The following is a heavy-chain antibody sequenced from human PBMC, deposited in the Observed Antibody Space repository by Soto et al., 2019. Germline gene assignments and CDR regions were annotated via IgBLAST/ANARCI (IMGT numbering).Heavy chain of an antibody. J-gene: IGHJ6*03. D-gene: IGHD1-26*01. Sequence: QVQLQESGPGLVKPSQTLSLTCIVSGDSISRGGYFWTWIRQHPGKGLEWIGYIYDSGSAFYNPSLKSRVTMSVDTSKNQFSLNLRSVTAADTAVFYCARGILRPNHYMDVWGKGTAVAVPS. CDR2: IYDSGSA. CDR1: GDSISRGGYF. CDR3: ARGILRPNHYMDV. V-gene: IGHV4-31*03.